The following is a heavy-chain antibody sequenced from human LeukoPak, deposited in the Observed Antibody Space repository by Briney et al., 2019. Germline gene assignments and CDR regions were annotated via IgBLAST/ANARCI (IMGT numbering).Heavy chain of an antibody. CDR2: INPNSGGT. CDR1: GYTFTGYY. Sequence: GASVKVSCKASGYTFTGYYMHWVRQAPGQGLEWMGWINPNSGGTNYAQKFQGRVTMTRDTSISTAYMELSRLRSDDTAVYYCARDYYDILTGYSYFDYWGQGTLVTVSS. J-gene: IGHJ4*02. CDR3: ARDYYDILTGYSYFDY. V-gene: IGHV1-2*02. D-gene: IGHD3-9*01.